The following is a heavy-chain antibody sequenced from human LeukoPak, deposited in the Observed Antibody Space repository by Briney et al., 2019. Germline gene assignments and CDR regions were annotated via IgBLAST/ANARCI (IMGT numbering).Heavy chain of an antibody. Sequence: SVKVSCKASGGTFSSYAISWVRQAPGQGLEWMGGIIPIFGTANYAQKFQGRVTITTNESTSTAYMELSSLRSEDTAVYYCARVPSIAAGGPLDPWGQGTLVTVSS. J-gene: IGHJ5*02. V-gene: IGHV1-69*05. CDR3: ARVPSIAAGGPLDP. CDR1: GGTFSSYA. D-gene: IGHD6-13*01. CDR2: IIPIFGTA.